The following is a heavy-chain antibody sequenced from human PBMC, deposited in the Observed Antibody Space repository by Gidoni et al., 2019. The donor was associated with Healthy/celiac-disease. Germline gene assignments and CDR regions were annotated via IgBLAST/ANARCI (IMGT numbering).Heavy chain of an antibody. CDR3: ARDCSSTSCYKGGYYYYYGMDV. CDR1: GYSMSSGYY. Sequence: QVQLQETGPGRVKPSAPLSLTCTESGYSMSSGYYWGWIRKPPGKGLEWMGSIYHSGSTYYHPSLKRRVTISVDTSQNQFSLKLSSVTAADTAVYYCARDCSSTSCYKGGYYYYYGMDVWGQGTTVTVSS. J-gene: IGHJ6*02. D-gene: IGHD2-2*02. V-gene: IGHV4-38-2*02. CDR2: IYHSGST.